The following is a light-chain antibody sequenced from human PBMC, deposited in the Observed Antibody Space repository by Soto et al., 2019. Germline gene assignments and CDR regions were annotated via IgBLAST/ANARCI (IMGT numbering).Light chain of an antibody. CDR3: SSYAGSNILV. J-gene: IGLJ3*02. V-gene: IGLV2-8*01. CDR1: SSDVGGYNY. Sequence: QSALTQPPSASGSPGQSVTISCTGTSSDVGGYNYVSWYQQHPGKVPKLMIYEVTKRPSGVPDRFSGSKSGNTASLTVSGLQAEDEGDYYCSSYAGSNILVFGGGTKVTVL. CDR2: EVT.